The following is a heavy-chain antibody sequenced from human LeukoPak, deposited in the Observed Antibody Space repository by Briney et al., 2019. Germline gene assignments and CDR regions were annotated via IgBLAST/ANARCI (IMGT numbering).Heavy chain of an antibody. D-gene: IGHD7-27*01. CDR3: AIVPLKWGRDY. V-gene: IGHV4-31*03. J-gene: IGHJ4*02. Sequence: SQTLSLTCTVSGDSISSVYYWCWIRQHPGKGLEWIGYIYYSGSTFYNPSLKSRVTISADTSKNQFSLRLSPVTAADTAMYYCAIVPLKWGRDYWGQGTQVTVSS. CDR1: GDSISSVYY. CDR2: IYYSGST.